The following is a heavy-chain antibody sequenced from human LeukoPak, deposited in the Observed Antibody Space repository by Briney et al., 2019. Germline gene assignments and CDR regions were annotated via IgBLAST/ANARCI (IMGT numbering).Heavy chain of an antibody. Sequence: ASVKVSCKASGYTFTRYGISWVRQAPGQGPEWMGWISGYNGHTNYAQKFQGRVTMTTDTSTSTAYMELRSLRSDDTGVYYCARFTPRLSREKFDYWGQGTLVTVSS. CDR2: ISGYNGHT. CDR1: GYTFTRYG. V-gene: IGHV1-18*01. D-gene: IGHD2-2*01. CDR3: ARFTPRLSREKFDY. J-gene: IGHJ4*02.